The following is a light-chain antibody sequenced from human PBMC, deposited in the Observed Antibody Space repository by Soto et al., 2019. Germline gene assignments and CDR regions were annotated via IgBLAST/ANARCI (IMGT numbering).Light chain of an antibody. CDR1: SSNIGSKP. J-gene: IGLJ3*02. V-gene: IGLV1-44*01. Sequence: QSVLTQPPSASGTPGQRVTISCSGSSSNIGSKPVNWYQQLPGTAPKILIYSNNQRPSGVPDRFSGSKSGTSASLAISGLQAEDEADYYCESWDDSLNGWVFGGGTKVTVL. CDR3: ESWDDSLNGWV. CDR2: SNN.